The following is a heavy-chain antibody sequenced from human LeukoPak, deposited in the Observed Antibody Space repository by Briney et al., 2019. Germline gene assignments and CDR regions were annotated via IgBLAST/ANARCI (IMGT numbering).Heavy chain of an antibody. J-gene: IGHJ4*02. V-gene: IGHV3-53*01. CDR3: AKIRGVRGDRALDC. D-gene: IGHD3-10*01. CDR1: GFTVSSNY. Sequence: GGSLRLSCAASGFTVSSNYMSWVRQAPGKGLEWVSVIYSGGSTYYADSVKGRFTISRDNSKNTLYLQMNSLRAEDTAVYYCAKIRGVRGDRALDCWGQGTLVTVSS. CDR2: IYSGGST.